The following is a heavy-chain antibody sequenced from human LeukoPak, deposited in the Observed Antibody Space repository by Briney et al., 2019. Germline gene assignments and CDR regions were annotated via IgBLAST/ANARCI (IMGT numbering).Heavy chain of an antibody. CDR1: GVSFSGYY. Sequence: TLFLTCAVYGVSFSGYYWSWIRQPPGKGVEWIDYISDRGRNYYIPGRMSLLTNSVDTSKNQFSLRLTSVTAADTAFYYGAKASRLGQLSLGYWGQGTLVTVSS. D-gene: IGHD3-16*01. CDR3: AKASRLGQLSLGY. J-gene: IGHJ4*02. CDR2: ISDRGRN. V-gene: IGHV4-34*09.